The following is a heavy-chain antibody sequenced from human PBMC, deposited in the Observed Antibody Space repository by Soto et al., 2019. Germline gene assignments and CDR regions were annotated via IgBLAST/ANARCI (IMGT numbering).Heavy chain of an antibody. J-gene: IGHJ3*01. D-gene: IGHD5-12*01. CDR2: IQSKRDGGRR. V-gene: IGHV3-15*01. CDR3: TTDSGQEESGYEYLDAFDL. Sequence: GGSLRLSCATSGFAFSNAWMSWVRQSPGEGLEWVGRIQSKRDGGRRDYAAPVKGRFTISRDDSKNTMYLQISSLKTEDTAVYYCTTDSGQEESGYEYLDAFDLWGQGTMVTVSS. CDR1: GFAFSNAW.